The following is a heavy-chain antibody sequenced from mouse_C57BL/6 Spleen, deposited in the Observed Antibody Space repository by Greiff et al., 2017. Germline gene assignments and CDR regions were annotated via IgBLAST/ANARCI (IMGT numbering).Heavy chain of an antibody. V-gene: IGHV1-15*01. J-gene: IGHJ2*01. CDR1: GYTFTDYE. CDR2: IDPETGGT. Sequence: QVQLKESGAELVRPGASVTLSCKASGYTFTDYEMHWVKQTPVHGLEWIGAIDPETGGTAYNQKFKGKAILTADKSSSTAYMELRSLTSEDSAVYYCTGIYYDYAHWGQGTTLTVSS. D-gene: IGHD2-4*01. CDR3: TGIYYDYAH.